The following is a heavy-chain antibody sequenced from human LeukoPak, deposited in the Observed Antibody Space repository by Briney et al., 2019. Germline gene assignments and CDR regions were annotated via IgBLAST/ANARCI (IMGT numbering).Heavy chain of an antibody. D-gene: IGHD3-9*01. CDR2: TYYRSKWYN. Sequence: SQTLSLTCAISGDSVSSNSAAWNWIRQSPSRGLEWLGRTYYRSKWYNDYAVSVKSRITINPDTSKNQFSLQLNSVTPEDTAVYYCARAGEVLRYFDWLPDRYGMDVWGQGTTVTVSS. V-gene: IGHV6-1*01. J-gene: IGHJ6*02. CDR3: ARAGEVLRYFDWLPDRYGMDV. CDR1: GDSVSSNSAA.